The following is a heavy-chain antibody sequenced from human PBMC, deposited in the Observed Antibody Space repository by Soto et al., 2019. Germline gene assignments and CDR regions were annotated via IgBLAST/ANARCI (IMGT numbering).Heavy chain of an antibody. CDR2: INPNSGGT. CDR3: ARQIGGGSFNSYYYYYGMDV. J-gene: IGHJ6*02. Sequence: ASVKVSCKASGYTFTGYYMHCVRQAPGQGLEWMGWINPNSGGTNYAQKFQGWVTMTRDTSISTAYMELSRLRSDDTAVYYCARQIGGGSFNSYYYYYGMDVWGQGTTVTVSS. V-gene: IGHV1-2*04. CDR1: GYTFTGYY. D-gene: IGHD2-15*01.